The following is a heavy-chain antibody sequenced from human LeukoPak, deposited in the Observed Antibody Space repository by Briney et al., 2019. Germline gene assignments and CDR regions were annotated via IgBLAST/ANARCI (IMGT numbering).Heavy chain of an antibody. CDR3: ARKSGYDQYFDY. D-gene: IGHD5-12*01. CDR1: GGTFSSYA. CDR2: IIPIFGTA. J-gene: IGHJ4*02. Sequence: ASVKVSCKASGGTFSSYAISWVRQAPGLGLEWMGGIIPIFGTANYAQKFQGRVTITADKSTSTAYMELSSLRSEDTAVYYCARKSGYDQYFDYWGQGTLVTVSS. V-gene: IGHV1-69*06.